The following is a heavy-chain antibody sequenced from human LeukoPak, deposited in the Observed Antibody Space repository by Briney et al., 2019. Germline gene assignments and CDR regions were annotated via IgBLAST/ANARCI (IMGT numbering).Heavy chain of an antibody. CDR2: IYSGGST. J-gene: IGHJ4*02. CDR1: GFTFTTYW. V-gene: IGHV3-66*01. Sequence: GGSLRLSCAASGFTFTTYWMSWVRQAPGKGLEWVSVIYSGGSTYYADSVKGRFTISRDNSKNTLYLQMNSLRAEDTAVYYCARDGIYDSSGYTDYWGQGTLVTVSS. D-gene: IGHD3-22*01. CDR3: ARDGIYDSSGYTDY.